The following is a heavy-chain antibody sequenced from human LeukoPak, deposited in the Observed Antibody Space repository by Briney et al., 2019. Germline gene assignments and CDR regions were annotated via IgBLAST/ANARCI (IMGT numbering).Heavy chain of an antibody. Sequence: GGSLRLYCAGSGFTFSSYWMHWVRHAPGKGPVWVSRIDGPGSSTNYADSVKGRFTISRDNAKNTLYLQMNSLRAEDTAVYYCARSRSFGNYNWFDPWGQGTLVTVSS. V-gene: IGHV3-74*01. CDR1: GFTFSSYW. D-gene: IGHD3-10*01. CDR2: IDGPGSST. CDR3: ARSRSFGNYNWFDP. J-gene: IGHJ5*02.